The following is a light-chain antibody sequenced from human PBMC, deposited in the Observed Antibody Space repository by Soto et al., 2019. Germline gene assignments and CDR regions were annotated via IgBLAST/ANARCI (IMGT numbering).Light chain of an antibody. Sequence: DIQMTQSPSSLSASVGDRVTITCRASQRISSYLNWYQQKPGKAPNLLIYAASSLQSGVPSRFSGSGSGTDFTLTISSLQPEDFATYYCQQSYSTPPYTFGQGTKLEIK. CDR3: QQSYSTPPYT. CDR1: QRISSY. V-gene: IGKV1-39*01. J-gene: IGKJ2*01. CDR2: AAS.